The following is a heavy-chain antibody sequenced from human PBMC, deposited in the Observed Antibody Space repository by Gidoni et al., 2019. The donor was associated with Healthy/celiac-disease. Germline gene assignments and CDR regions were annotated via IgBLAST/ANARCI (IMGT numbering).Heavy chain of an antibody. D-gene: IGHD6-19*01. CDR1: GVTVSSNY. V-gene: IGHV3-66*01. J-gene: IGHJ4*02. CDR2: IYSGGST. CDR3: ARELGVVSGAAGY. Sequence: EVQLVESGGGLVQPGGSLRLSCAASGVTVSSNYMSWVRQAPGKGLEWVSVIYSGGSTSYADSVKGRFTISRDNSKHTLYLQMHSLRAEDTAVYYCARELGVVSGAAGYWGQGTLVTVSS.